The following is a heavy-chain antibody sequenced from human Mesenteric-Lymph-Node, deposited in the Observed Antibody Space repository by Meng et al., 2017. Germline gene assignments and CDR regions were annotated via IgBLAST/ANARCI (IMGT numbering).Heavy chain of an antibody. CDR2: IYHSGST. CDR3: ARRYSSTYYYFDF. D-gene: IGHD6-13*01. J-gene: IGHJ4*02. V-gene: IGHV4-61*01. Sequence: LLQERGAGLVRHSSTLSLPCSGSVGSVGSSCYYWSWIRQPRRKRLEWIGYIYHSGSTNSNPSLKSRVFILIDTYKNQFSLNLNSATAADTAVYYWARRYSSTYYYFDFWGQGILVTVSS. CDR1: VGSVGSSCYY.